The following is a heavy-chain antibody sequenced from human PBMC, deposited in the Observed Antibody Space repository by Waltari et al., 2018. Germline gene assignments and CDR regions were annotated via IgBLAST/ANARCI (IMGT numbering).Heavy chain of an antibody. D-gene: IGHD5-12*01. Sequence: QVQLQQWGAGLLKPSETLSLTCAVYGGSFSGYYWSWIRQPPGKGLEWIGEIYHSGSTNYNPSLKSRVTISVDTSKNQFSLKLSSVTAADTAVYYCARRGYSGYVNFDYWGQGTLVTVSS. J-gene: IGHJ4*02. CDR2: IYHSGST. V-gene: IGHV4-34*01. CDR3: ARRGYSGYVNFDY. CDR1: GGSFSGYY.